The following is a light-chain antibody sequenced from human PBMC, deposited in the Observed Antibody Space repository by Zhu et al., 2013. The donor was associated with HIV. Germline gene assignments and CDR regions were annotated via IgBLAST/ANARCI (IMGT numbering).Light chain of an antibody. V-gene: IGKV3-20*01. J-gene: IGKJ1*01. Sequence: EIVLTQSPGTLSLSPGERATLSCRASQTVRTSYLAWYQQKPGQAPRLLIYGAFSRATGIPDRFSGSGSGTEFTLTISSLQSEDFVVYYCQQYNEWPRTFGQGTKVEIK. CDR1: QTVRTSY. CDR2: GAF. CDR3: QQYNEWPRT.